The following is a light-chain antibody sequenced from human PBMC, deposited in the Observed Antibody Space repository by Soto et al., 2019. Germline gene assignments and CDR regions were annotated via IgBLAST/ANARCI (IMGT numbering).Light chain of an antibody. Sequence: EIVMTQSPATLSVSPGEGATLSCRASQSVSSNLAWHQQKPGQTPRLLVYGASSRATGIPDRFSGSGSGTDFTLTISSLQSEDFAVYYCQQYNNWPPITFGQGTRLEIK. CDR3: QQYNNWPPIT. CDR2: GAS. J-gene: IGKJ5*01. CDR1: QSVSSN. V-gene: IGKV3D-15*01.